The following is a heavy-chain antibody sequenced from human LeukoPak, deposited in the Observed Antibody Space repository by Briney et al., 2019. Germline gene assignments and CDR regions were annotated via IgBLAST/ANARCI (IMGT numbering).Heavy chain of an antibody. CDR3: TALPYGLQRLDV. J-gene: IGHJ6*02. D-gene: IGHD2-21*02. CDR1: GFTFSNAW. V-gene: IGHV3-15*01. Sequence: GGSLRLSCAASGFTFSNAWMSWVRQAPGKGLEWVGRIKSKTDGGTTDYAAPVKGRFTISRDDSKNTLYLQMNSLKTEDTAVYYCTALPYGLQRLDVWGQGTTVTVSS. CDR2: IKSKTDGGTT.